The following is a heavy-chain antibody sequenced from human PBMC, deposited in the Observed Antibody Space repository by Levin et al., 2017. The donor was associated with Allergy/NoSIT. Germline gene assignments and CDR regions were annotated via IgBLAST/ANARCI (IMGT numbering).Heavy chain of an antibody. D-gene: IGHD3-16*01. CDR3: AHRGDLGLSFDY. J-gene: IGHJ4*02. CDR2: IYWDDDK. CDR1: GFSLSSTGVG. V-gene: IGHV2-5*02. Sequence: SGPTLVKPTQTLTLTCTFSGFSLSSTGVGVAWIRQPPGKALEWLALIYWDDDKRYSPSLKSRLTITKDTSKNQVVLTMTNMDPVDTATYYCAHRGDLGLSFDYWGQGTLVTVSS.